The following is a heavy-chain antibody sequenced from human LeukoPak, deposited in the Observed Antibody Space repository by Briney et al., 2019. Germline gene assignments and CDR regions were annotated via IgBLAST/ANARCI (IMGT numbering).Heavy chain of an antibody. Sequence: GGPLRLSCAASGFTFSRYAMNWVRQAPGKGLEWVSLISTSGNTHYADSVEGRFTISRDNSKNTLYLQMNSLRAEDTAVYHCAKDLDSSGDYSYRYWGQGTLVTVSS. V-gene: IGHV3-23*01. D-gene: IGHD3-22*01. CDR1: GFTFSRYA. CDR3: AKDLDSSGDYSYRY. J-gene: IGHJ4*02. CDR2: ISTSGNT.